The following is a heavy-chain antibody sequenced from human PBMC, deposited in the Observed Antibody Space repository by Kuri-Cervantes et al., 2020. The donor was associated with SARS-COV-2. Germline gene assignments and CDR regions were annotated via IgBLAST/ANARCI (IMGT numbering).Heavy chain of an antibody. V-gene: IGHV1-69*10. Sequence: SVKVSCKASGYTFTSYAMHWVRQAPGQRLEWMGWIIPILGIANYAQKFQGRVTITADKSTSTVYMDLSSLTSEDTAVYYCARDLAYSSSSDPSDSWGQGTLVTVSS. CDR2: IIPILGIA. CDR1: GYTFTSYA. D-gene: IGHD6-6*01. CDR3: ARDLAYSSSSDPSDS. J-gene: IGHJ5*02.